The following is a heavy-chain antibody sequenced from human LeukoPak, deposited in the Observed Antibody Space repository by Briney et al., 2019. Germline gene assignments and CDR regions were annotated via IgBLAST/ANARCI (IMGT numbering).Heavy chain of an antibody. CDR3: ARDVTYHGGDWFDP. Sequence: GGSLRLSCAASEFTFSSYSMSWVRQAPGKGLEWVSYISSTATSIYYADSVKGRFTVSRDNAKNSLYLQMNSLRAEDTAVYYCARDVTYHGGDWFDPWGQETLVTVSS. CDR2: ISSTATSI. CDR1: EFTFSSYS. V-gene: IGHV3-48*04. D-gene: IGHD4-23*01. J-gene: IGHJ5*02.